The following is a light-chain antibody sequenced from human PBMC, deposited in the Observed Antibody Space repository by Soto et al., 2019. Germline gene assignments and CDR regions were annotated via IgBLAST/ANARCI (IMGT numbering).Light chain of an antibody. CDR2: AAS. Sequence: EIVLTQSPATLSLSPGERVTLSCRASQRVSSKIAWYQQKPGQAPRLLIDAASSRATGIPDRFSGSGSGTDFTLTISRLEPEDFAVYYCHQYSSSTKTFGQGTKVDIK. CDR3: HQYSSSTKT. CDR1: QRVSSK. V-gene: IGKV3-20*01. J-gene: IGKJ1*01.